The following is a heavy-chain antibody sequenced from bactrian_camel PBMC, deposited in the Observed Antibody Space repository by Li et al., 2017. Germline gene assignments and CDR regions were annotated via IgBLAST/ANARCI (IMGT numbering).Heavy chain of an antibody. Sequence: LVESGGGSVEAGGSLRLSCVASGNTNRVTNWGWFRGYPGQRRFGVARIDNNGLTRYVDSVKGRFTISRDKAENTLHLQMNSLKPEDTAVYYCALEGDGWGGYNYWGQGTQVTVS. V-gene: IGHV3S53*01. J-gene: IGHJ4*01. CDR1: GNTNRVTN. CDR2: IDNNGLT. CDR3: ALEGDGWGGYNY. D-gene: IGHD1*01.